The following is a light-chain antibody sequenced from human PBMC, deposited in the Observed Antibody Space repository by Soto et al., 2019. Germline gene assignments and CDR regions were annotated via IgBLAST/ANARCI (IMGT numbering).Light chain of an antibody. CDR1: SSDIGTYNY. J-gene: IGLJ3*02. V-gene: IGLV2-11*01. Sequence: QSALTHPRSVSGSPGQSVTISCTGTSSDIGTYNYVSWYQQYPGKATKLMIYDVRTRPSGVPDRFSGSKSGNTASLTISGLQAEDESDYYCCSYSGSYSWVFGGGTKLTVI. CDR2: DVR. CDR3: CSYSGSYSWV.